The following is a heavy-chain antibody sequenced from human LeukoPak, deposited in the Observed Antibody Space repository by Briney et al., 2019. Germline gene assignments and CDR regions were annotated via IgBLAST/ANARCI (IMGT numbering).Heavy chain of an antibody. J-gene: IGHJ5*02. CDR1: GGSLSSSSYY. CDR3: ARSDNWNYSFWFDP. CDR2: IYYSGST. D-gene: IGHD1-7*01. Sequence: KPSETPSLTCTVSGGSLSSSSYYWGWIPQPPGKGLEWIGSIYYSGSTYYNPSLKGRVTISVDTSKNQFSLKLSSVTAADTAVYYCARSDNWNYSFWFDPWGQGTLVTVSS. V-gene: IGHV4-39*01.